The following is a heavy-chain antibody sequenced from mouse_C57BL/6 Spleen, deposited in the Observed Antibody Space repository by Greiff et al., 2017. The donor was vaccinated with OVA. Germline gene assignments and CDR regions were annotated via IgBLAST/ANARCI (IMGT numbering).Heavy chain of an antibody. J-gene: IGHJ2*01. D-gene: IGHD2-3*01. CDR1: GYTFTSYG. CDR3: ARGGDGHERDY. Sequence: VQLKESGAELARPGASVKLSCKASGYTFTSYGISWVKQRTGQGLEWIGEIYPRSGNTYYNEKFKGKATLTADKSSSTAYMELRSLTSEDSAVYFCARGGDGHERDYWGQGTTLTVSS. V-gene: IGHV1-81*01. CDR2: IYPRSGNT.